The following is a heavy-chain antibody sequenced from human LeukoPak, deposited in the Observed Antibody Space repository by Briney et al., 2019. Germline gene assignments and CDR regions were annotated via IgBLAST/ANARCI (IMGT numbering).Heavy chain of an antibody. CDR2: VSRSGAST. CDR1: LFTFSSYV. CDR3: ARVDVVTVGKNAFDS. V-gene: IGHV3-23*01. Sequence: GGGLRLSRIHSLFTFSSYVMNWVRQAPGKGLEGVAVVSRSGASTYYAGSVKGRFRISRDKSKNTLYLQMNRLRPEDTAVYYSARVDVVTVGKNAFDSWGQGTMVTVSS. D-gene: IGHD4-23*01. J-gene: IGHJ3*02.